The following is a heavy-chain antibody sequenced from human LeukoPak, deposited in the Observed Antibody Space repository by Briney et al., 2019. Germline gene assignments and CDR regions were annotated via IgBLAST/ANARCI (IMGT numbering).Heavy chain of an antibody. CDR2: IKSKTDGGTT. D-gene: IGHD6-6*01. V-gene: IGHV3-15*01. Sequence: NPGGSLRLSCAASGFTFSNAWMSWVRQAPGKGLEWVGRIKSKTDGGTTDYAAPVKGRLTISRDDSKNTLYLQMNSLKTEDTAVYYCTTGQDSSIAAPLGMDVWGQGTTVTVSS. CDR1: GFTFSNAW. J-gene: IGHJ6*02. CDR3: TTGQDSSIAAPLGMDV.